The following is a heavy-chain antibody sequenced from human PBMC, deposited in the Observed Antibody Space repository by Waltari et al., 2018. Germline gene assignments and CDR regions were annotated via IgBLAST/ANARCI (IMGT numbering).Heavy chain of an antibody. Sequence: QVQLQESGPGLVKPSETLSLTCAVSGYSISSGYYWGWIRQPPGKGLEWLGSSYHSGSTYYNPSLKSRVTISVDTSTSQFSLKLSSVTAADTAVYYCASMKYCTNGVCYWFDPWGQGTLVTVSS. D-gene: IGHD2-8*01. CDR2: SYHSGST. J-gene: IGHJ5*02. V-gene: IGHV4-38-2*01. CDR3: ASMKYCTNGVCYWFDP. CDR1: GYSISSGYY.